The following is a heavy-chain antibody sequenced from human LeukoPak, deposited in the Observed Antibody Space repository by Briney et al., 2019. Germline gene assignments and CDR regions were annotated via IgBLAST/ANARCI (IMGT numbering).Heavy chain of an antibody. Sequence: SVKVSCKASGGTFTSYAISWVRQAPGQGLEGRGGIIPFFGTANYAQKFQGRVTITADESTSTAYLELSSLRSEDTAVYYCAGGVYAEEDYFDYWGQGTLVTVSS. J-gene: IGHJ4*02. CDR1: GGTFTSYA. CDR3: AGGVYAEEDYFDY. V-gene: IGHV1-69*13. D-gene: IGHD2/OR15-2a*01. CDR2: IIPFFGTA.